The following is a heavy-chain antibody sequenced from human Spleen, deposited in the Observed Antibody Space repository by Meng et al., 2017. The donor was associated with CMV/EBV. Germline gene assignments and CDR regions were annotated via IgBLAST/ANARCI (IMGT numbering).Heavy chain of an antibody. CDR1: GFTFDDYA. D-gene: IGHD2-15*01. J-gene: IGHJ6*02. V-gene: IGHV3-74*01. Sequence: ESLKISCAASGFTFDDYAMHWVRQAPGKGLVWVSRINSDGSSTSYADSVKGRFTISRDNAKNSLYLQMNSLRAEDTAVYYCARVEPRISDGLDVWGPGTTVTVSS. CDR3: ARVEPRISDGLDV. CDR2: INSDGSST.